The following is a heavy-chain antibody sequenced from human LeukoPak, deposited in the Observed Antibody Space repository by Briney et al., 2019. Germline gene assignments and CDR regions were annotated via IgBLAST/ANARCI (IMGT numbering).Heavy chain of an antibody. CDR3: AKPALPSQDAFDI. J-gene: IGHJ3*02. D-gene: IGHD2-2*01. CDR1: GFTFSSYG. Sequence: GRSLRLSCAASGFTFSSYGMHWVRQAPGKGLEWVAVISYDGSNKYYVDSVKGQFTISRDNSKNTLYLQMNSLRAEDTAVYYCAKPALPSQDAFDIWGQGTMVTVSS. V-gene: IGHV3-30*18. CDR2: ISYDGSNK.